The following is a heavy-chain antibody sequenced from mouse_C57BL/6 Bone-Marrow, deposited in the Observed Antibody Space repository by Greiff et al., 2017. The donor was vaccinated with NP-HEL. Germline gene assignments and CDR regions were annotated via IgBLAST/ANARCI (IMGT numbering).Heavy chain of an antibody. V-gene: IGHV1-4*01. J-gene: IGHJ2*01. Sequence: QVQLQQSGAELARPGASVKMSCKASGYTFTSYTMHWVKQRPGQGLEWIGYINPSSGYTKYNQKFKDKATLTADKSSSTAYMQLSSLTSEDSAVYSGARLIPVGTVVSPIDYWGQGTTLTVSS. D-gene: IGHD1-1*01. CDR3: ARLIPVGTVVSPIDY. CDR2: INPSSGYT. CDR1: GYTFTSYT.